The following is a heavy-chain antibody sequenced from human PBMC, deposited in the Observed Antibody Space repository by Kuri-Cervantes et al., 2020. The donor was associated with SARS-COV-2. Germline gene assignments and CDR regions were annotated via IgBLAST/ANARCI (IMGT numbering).Heavy chain of an antibody. Sequence: SLKTSYASSGFTLSSYAMSWVRQAPGKGLEWVSAISGSGGSTYYADSVKGRFTISRDNYKNTMYLQMNSLRAEDTAVYYCAKCGELLTSSYYYCGMDVWGQGTTVTVSS. D-gene: IGHD1-26*01. J-gene: IGHJ6*02. V-gene: IGHV3-23*01. CDR1: GFTLSSYA. CDR3: AKCGELLTSSYYYCGMDV. CDR2: ISGSGGST.